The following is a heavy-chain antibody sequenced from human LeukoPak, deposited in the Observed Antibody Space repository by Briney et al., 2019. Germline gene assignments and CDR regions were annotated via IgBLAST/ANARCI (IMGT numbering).Heavy chain of an antibody. J-gene: IGHJ4*02. V-gene: IGHV1-8*01. CDR3: ARGVPFDY. Sequence: GASVTVSFKASGYTFTNYDINWVRQAAGQGLEWMGWMNPNSGNTGYAQKFQGRVTMTRNTSISTAYMELSSLRSEDTAVYFCARGVPFDYWGQGTLVTVSS. D-gene: IGHD1-1*01. CDR2: MNPNSGNT. CDR1: GYTFTNYD.